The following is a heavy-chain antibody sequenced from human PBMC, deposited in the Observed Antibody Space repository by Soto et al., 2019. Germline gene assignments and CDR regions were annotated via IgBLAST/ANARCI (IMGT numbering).Heavy chain of an antibody. D-gene: IGHD2-2*01. J-gene: IGHJ3*02. CDR1: GFTFSSYA. CDR2: ISGSGGST. CDR3: AKDRTGAIDAFDI. V-gene: IGHV3-23*01. Sequence: GALRLSCAASGFTFSSYAMSWVRQAPGKGLEWVSAISGSGGSTYYADSVKGRFTISRDNSKNTLYLQMNSLRAEDTAVYYCAKDRTGAIDAFDIWGQGTMVTVSS.